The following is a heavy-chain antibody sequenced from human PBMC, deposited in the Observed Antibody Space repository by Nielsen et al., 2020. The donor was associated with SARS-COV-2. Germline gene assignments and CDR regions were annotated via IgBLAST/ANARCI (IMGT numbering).Heavy chain of an antibody. Sequence: GGSLRLSCAASGFTFSSYGMHWVRQAPGKGLEWVAVISYGGSNKYYADSVKGRFTISRDNSKNTLYLQMNSLRAEDTAVYYCLPYYFDYWGQGTLVTVSS. V-gene: IGHV3-30*03. CDR2: ISYGGSNK. CDR1: GFTFSSYG. CDR3: LPYYFDY. J-gene: IGHJ4*02.